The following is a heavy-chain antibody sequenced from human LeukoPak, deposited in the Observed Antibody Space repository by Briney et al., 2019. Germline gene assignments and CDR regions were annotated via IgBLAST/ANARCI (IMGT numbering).Heavy chain of an antibody. Sequence: SETLSLTCTVSGGSISSSSYYWGWIRQPPGKGLEWIGSIYYSGSTYYNPSLTSRVTLSVDRSKNHFSLEVKSVTAADTAVYFCARLGDLLTGYYFESWGQGTLVIVSS. J-gene: IGHJ4*02. V-gene: IGHV4-39*02. D-gene: IGHD3-9*01. CDR3: ARLGDLLTGYYFES. CDR1: GGSISSSSYY. CDR2: IYYSGST.